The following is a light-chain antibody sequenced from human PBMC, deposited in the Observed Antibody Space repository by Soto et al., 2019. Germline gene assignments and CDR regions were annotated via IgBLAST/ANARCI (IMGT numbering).Light chain of an antibody. Sequence: DIVMTQSPLSLPVTPGEPASISCTSSESLLHSNGYNYVDWYLQKAGQSPQLLIYLSSNRASGVPDRFSGSGSGTDFTLKISRVEAGDVGVYYCMQALDTPTFGQGTRLEIK. V-gene: IGKV2-28*01. J-gene: IGKJ5*01. CDR3: MQALDTPT. CDR1: ESLLHSNGYNY. CDR2: LSS.